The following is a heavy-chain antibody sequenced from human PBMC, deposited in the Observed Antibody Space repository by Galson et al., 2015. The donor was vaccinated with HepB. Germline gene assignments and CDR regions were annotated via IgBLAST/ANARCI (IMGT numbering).Heavy chain of an antibody. D-gene: IGHD1-26*01. J-gene: IGHJ4*02. V-gene: IGHV3-7*01. CDR1: GFTFINYY. CDR3: ARDKQVGATYLDY. Sequence: SLRLSCAASGFTFINYYMSWVRQAPGKGLEWVANIKQDGSEKDYADSVKGRFTISRDNAKKSLYLEMNSLRAEDTAVYYCARDKQVGATYLDYWGQGTLFTVSS. CDR2: IKQDGSEK.